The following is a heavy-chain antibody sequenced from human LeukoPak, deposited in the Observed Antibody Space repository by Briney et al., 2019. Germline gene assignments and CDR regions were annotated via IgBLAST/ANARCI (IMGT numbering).Heavy chain of an antibody. D-gene: IGHD6-19*01. V-gene: IGHV3-33*03. CDR2: IWYDGSNK. CDR1: GFAFGSYG. J-gene: IGHJ3*02. Sequence: GGSLRLSCAASGFAFGSYGMHWVRQAPGKGLEWVAVIWYDGSNKYYADSVKGRFTISRDNAKNSLYLQMNSLRAEDTALYYCAKDSRAVAELPDAFDIWGQGTMVTVSS. CDR3: AKDSRAVAELPDAFDI.